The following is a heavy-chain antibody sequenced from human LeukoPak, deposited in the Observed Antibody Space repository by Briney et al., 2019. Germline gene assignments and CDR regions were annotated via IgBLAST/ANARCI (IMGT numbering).Heavy chain of an antibody. V-gene: IGHV3-9*01. CDR2: ISWNSAGI. CDR1: GFTFDDYA. J-gene: IGHJ4*02. Sequence: PGGSLRLSCAASGFTFDDYAMHWARQAPGKGLEWVSGISWNSAGIGYADSVKGRFTISRDNAKNSLYLQMNSLRAEDTALYYCVKGVLGAAAGSGGEFDYWGQGTLVTVSS. CDR3: VKGVLGAAAGSGGEFDY. D-gene: IGHD6-13*01.